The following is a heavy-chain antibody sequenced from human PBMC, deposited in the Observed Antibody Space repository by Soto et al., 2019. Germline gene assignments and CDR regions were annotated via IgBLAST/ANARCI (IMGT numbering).Heavy chain of an antibody. D-gene: IGHD3-16*01. J-gene: IGHJ4*02. CDR2: ISAYNGHT. V-gene: IGHV1-18*01. CDR1: GYTFDTYG. CDR3: ARGRTWGARDFDY. Sequence: QVQLVQSGSEVKRPGASVRVSCKASGYTFDTYGISWVRQAPGQGLELMGWISAYNGHTDYAQRFQGRVTMTTDTSTNTVSLELRGLRSDDTAVYYCARGRTWGARDFDYWGQGTLVTVSS.